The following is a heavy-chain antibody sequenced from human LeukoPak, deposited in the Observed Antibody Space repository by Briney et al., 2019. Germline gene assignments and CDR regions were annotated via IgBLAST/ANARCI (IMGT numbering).Heavy chain of an antibody. J-gene: IGHJ5*02. D-gene: IGHD6-19*01. CDR3: ARVLSSGWYGNWFDP. CDR1: GYTFTSYA. CDR2: INAGNGNT. Sequence: ASVKVSCKAPGYTFTSYAMHWVRQAPGQRLEWMGWINAGNGNTKYSQKFQGRVTITRDTSASTAYMELSSLRSEDTAVYYCARVLSSGWYGNWFDPWGQGTLVTVSS. V-gene: IGHV1-3*01.